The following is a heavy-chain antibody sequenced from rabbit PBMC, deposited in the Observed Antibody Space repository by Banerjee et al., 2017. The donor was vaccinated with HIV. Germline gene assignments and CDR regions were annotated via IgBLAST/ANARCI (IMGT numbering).Heavy chain of an antibody. CDR2: IYGGSSGSS. D-gene: IGHD6-1*01. CDR3: ARKGYYTNGYVGYAYATDFHL. V-gene: IGHV1S45*01. CDR1: GFDFSSSDW. Sequence: QEQLVESGGDLVKPEGSLTLTCKASGFDFSSSDWICWVRQAPGKGLEWIACIYGGSSGSSHYATWAKGRFTISKMPSTTVTLQMTSLTAADTATYFCARKGYYTNGYVGYAYATDFHLWGQGTLVTVS. J-gene: IGHJ4*01.